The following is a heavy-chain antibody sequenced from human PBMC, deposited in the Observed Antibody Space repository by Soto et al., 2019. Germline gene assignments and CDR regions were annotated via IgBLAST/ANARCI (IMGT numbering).Heavy chain of an antibody. CDR3: GSVFEY. J-gene: IGHJ4*01. Sequence: GGSLRLSCAASGFPFSSYWMHLVRQFPGRGLVWVSRISHDGSGTSYADSVKGRFTISRDNAKNTVYLQMNSLRAEDTAVYYGGSVFEYWGHGTRATVPS. CDR1: GFPFSSYW. V-gene: IGHV3-74*01. CDR2: ISHDGSGT.